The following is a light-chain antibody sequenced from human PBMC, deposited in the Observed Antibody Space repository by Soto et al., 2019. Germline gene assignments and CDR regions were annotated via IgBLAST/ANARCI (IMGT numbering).Light chain of an antibody. V-gene: IGKV3-20*01. J-gene: IGKJ1*01. CDR2: GAS. CDR3: QQSYSSPT. CDR1: QSVSRSY. Sequence: EIVLTQSPGTVSLSPGERATLSCRASQSVSRSYLAWYQLKPGQAPRLLIYGASSRATGIPDRFSGSGSGTDFTLTISSLQPEDFATYFCQQSYSSPTFGQGTKVDIK.